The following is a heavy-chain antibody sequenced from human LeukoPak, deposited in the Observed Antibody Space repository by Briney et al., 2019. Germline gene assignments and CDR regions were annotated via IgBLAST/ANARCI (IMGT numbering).Heavy chain of an antibody. CDR2: INPNSGGT. CDR1: GYTFTGYY. CDR3: ARGHNIRYYYYMDV. V-gene: IGHV1-2*02. D-gene: IGHD1-1*01. J-gene: IGHJ6*03. Sequence: GASVKVSCRASGYTFTGYYMHWVRQAPGQGLEWMGWINPNSGGTNYAQKFQGRVTMTRDTSISTAYMELSRLRSDGTAVYYCARGHNIRYYYYMDVWGKGTTVTVSS.